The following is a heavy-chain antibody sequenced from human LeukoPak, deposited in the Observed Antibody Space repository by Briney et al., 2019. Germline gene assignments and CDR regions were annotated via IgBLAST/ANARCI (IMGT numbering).Heavy chain of an antibody. Sequence: ASVKVSCETSGYNFTSYDINWVRQATGQGPEWMGWMNPSSGNTGYAQNFQGRLDLTRNIALTTAYMELSSLTSEDTATYYCVRAAQEGRDSLTGVQTGNWFDPWGQGTLVTVSS. CDR2: MNPSSGNT. J-gene: IGHJ5*02. CDR1: GYNFTSYD. V-gene: IGHV1-8*01. D-gene: IGHD3-9*01. CDR3: VRAAQEGRDSLTGVQTGNWFDP.